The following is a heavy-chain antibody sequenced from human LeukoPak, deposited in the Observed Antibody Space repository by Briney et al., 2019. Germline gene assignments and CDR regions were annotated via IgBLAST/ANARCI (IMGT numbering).Heavy chain of an antibody. D-gene: IGHD3-10*01. V-gene: IGHV3-30*04. Sequence: PGGSLRLTCAASGFTFSSYALHWVRQAPGKGLEWVAVISYDGGTKYYADSVKGRFTISRDNSKNTLYLQMNSLRAEDTAVYYCARVGLRDFYGSGTYYHFDYWGQGTLVTVSS. CDR1: GFTFSSYA. CDR2: ISYDGGTK. J-gene: IGHJ4*02. CDR3: ARVGLRDFYGSGTYYHFDY.